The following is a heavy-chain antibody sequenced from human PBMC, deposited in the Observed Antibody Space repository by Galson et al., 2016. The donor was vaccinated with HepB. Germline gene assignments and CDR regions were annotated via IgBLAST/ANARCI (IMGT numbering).Heavy chain of an antibody. CDR2: ISGDGSRV. V-gene: IGHV3-74*01. J-gene: IGHJ4*02. D-gene: IGHD3-3*01. CDR3: ARDFSSYDEYFDL. Sequence: SLRLSCAASGFAFTNYWMNWVRQAPGKGLVWVSRISGDGSRVNYADFVKGRVTLSRDNAKNTLYLQMNSLRAEDTAVYYCARDFSSYDEYFDLWGQRTLFTVSA. CDR1: GFAFTNYW.